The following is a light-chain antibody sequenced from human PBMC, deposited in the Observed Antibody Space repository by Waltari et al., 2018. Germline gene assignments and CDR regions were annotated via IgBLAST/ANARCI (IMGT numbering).Light chain of an antibody. Sequence: FMLTQPHSVSESPGKTVTISCTRSSGNIATNYVQWYQQRPRSAPTKVIYEDNQRPPGAPDRFSGSIDSSSNSASLIISGLKAEDEADYYCQSFDSSHVVFGGGTKLTVL. CDR2: EDN. CDR3: QSFDSSHVV. V-gene: IGLV6-57*03. CDR1: SGNIATNY. J-gene: IGLJ2*01.